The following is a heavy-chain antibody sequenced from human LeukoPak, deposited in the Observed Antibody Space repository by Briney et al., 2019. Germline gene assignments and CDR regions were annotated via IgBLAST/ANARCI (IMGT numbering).Heavy chain of an antibody. CDR3: AKDLAAAVPYYFDY. D-gene: IGHD6-13*01. Sequence: GGSLRLSCAASGFTFSSYAMSWVRQAPGKGLEWVSVISGSGGSTYYADSVKGRLTISRDNSKNTLYLQMNGLRVEDTAVYYCAKDLAAAVPYYFDYWGQGTLVTVSS. J-gene: IGHJ4*02. V-gene: IGHV3-23*01. CDR1: GFTFSSYA. CDR2: ISGSGGST.